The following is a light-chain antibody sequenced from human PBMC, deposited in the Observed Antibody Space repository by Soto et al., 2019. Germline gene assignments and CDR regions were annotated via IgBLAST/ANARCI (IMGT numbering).Light chain of an antibody. CDR3: HQYDDLPLT. CDR1: QAISNY. V-gene: IGKV1-33*01. J-gene: IGKJ4*01. CDR2: DAS. Sequence: DIQMTQSPSSLSASVGDRVTITCQASQAISNYLNWYQQKPGKAPKLLIYDASNLEAGVPSRFSGSRSGTDFTFTISNLQPEDIATYYCHQYDDLPLTFGGGTKVEIK.